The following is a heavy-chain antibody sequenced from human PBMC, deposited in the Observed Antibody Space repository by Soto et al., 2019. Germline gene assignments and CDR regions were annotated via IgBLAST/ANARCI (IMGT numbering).Heavy chain of an antibody. Sequence: QVQLVQSGAEVKKPGSSVKVSCKASGGTFSSYAISWVRQAPGQGLEWMGGLIPSFGTADYAQNFQGRVTITADDTTSTAYMELSSLRSDDTAVYYCATHTVVTPGNYYSGMDVSGQGTTVTVSS. J-gene: IGHJ6*02. CDR1: GGTFSSYA. V-gene: IGHV1-69*12. CDR2: LIPSFGTA. CDR3: ATHTVVTPGNYYSGMDV. D-gene: IGHD4-4*01.